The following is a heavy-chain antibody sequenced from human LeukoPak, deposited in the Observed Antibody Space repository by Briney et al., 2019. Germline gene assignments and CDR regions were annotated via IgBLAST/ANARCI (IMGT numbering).Heavy chain of an antibody. CDR3: VGTAARNYYYGMDV. CDR1: GGSISSYY. V-gene: IGHV4-4*07. Sequence: SETLSLTWTVSGGSISSYYWSWIRQPAGKGLEWIGRIYTSGSTNYNPSLKSRVTMSVDTSKNQFSLKLSSVTAADTAVYYCVGTAARNYYYGMDVWGQGTTVTVSS. CDR2: IYTSGST. J-gene: IGHJ6*02. D-gene: IGHD2-2*01.